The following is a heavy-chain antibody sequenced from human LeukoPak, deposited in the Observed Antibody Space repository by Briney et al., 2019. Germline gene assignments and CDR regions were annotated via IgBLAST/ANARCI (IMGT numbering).Heavy chain of an antibody. Sequence: ASVKASCKASGYTFTSYDIHWVRQATGQGLEWMGWMSPNSGNTGYAQKFQGRVTMTRNTSISTAYMELSSLRSEDTAVYYCARVVPAARRTNWFDPWGQGTLVTVSS. CDR1: GYTFTSYD. V-gene: IGHV1-8*01. J-gene: IGHJ5*02. D-gene: IGHD2-2*01. CDR2: MSPNSGNT. CDR3: ARVVPAARRTNWFDP.